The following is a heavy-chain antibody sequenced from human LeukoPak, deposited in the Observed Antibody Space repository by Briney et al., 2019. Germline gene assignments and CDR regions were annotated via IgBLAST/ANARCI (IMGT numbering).Heavy chain of an antibody. J-gene: IGHJ3*02. CDR1: GFTFSNYA. CDR2: ISYDGSNK. Sequence: PGRSLRLSCAASGFTFSNYAMHWVRQAPGKGLEWVAVISYDGSNKYYADSVKGRFTISRDNSKNTLYLQINSLRAEDTAVYYCAKSRYDSSGYYHDDAFDIWGQGTIVTVSS. D-gene: IGHD3-22*01. CDR3: AKSRYDSSGYYHDDAFDI. V-gene: IGHV3-30*18.